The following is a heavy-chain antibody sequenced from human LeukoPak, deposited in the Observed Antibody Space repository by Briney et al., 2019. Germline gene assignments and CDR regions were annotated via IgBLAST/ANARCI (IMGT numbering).Heavy chain of an antibody. J-gene: IGHJ4*02. CDR1: GYTLTELS. V-gene: IGHV1-24*01. CDR2: FDPEDGET. D-gene: IGHD1-26*01. Sequence: ASVKVSCKVSGYTLTELSMHWVRQAPGKGLEWMGGFDPEDGETIYIQKFQGRVTMTEDTSTDTAYMELTSLRSDDTAVYYCATASSRSYFSDFDYWGQGTLVTVSS. CDR3: ATASSRSYFSDFDY.